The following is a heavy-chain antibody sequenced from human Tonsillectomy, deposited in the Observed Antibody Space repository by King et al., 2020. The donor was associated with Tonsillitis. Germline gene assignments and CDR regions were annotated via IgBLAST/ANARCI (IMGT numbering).Heavy chain of an antibody. D-gene: IGHD3-9*01. CDR1: GYTFTNYG. J-gene: IGHJ4*02. CDR3: AKDFDCNVDY. V-gene: IGHV1-18*01. CDR2: INAGRGNT. Sequence: QLVQSGGEVKEPGASVKVSCKASGYTFTNYGITWVRQAPGQGLEWLGWINAGRGNTNYAQTFRGRITVTAETSTSTAYMELRNLRSDDTAVYYCAKDFDCNVDYWGQGTLVTVSS.